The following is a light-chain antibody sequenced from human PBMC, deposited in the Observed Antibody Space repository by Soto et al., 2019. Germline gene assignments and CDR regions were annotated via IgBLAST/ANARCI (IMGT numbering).Light chain of an antibody. CDR1: QSVSSSY. CDR2: GAS. V-gene: IGKV3-20*01. Sequence: EIVLTQSPGTLSLSPGERATLSCMASQSVSSSYLAWHQQKPGQAPRLLIYGASSRATGIPDRFSGSGSGTDFTLTISRLEPEDFAVYYCQQYGSSSFTFGPGTKVDIK. CDR3: QQYGSSSFT. J-gene: IGKJ3*01.